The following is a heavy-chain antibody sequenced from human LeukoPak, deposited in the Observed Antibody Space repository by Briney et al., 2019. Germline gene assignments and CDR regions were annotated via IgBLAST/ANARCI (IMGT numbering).Heavy chain of an antibody. Sequence: ASVKVSCKASGCTFSSYAISWVRQAPGQGLEWMGRIIPILGIANYAQKFQGRVTITANKSTSTAYMELSSLRSEDTAVYYCARATDIVVVPAPFDYWGQGTLVTVSS. V-gene: IGHV1-69*04. CDR3: ARATDIVVVPAPFDY. J-gene: IGHJ4*02. CDR2: IIPILGIA. CDR1: GCTFSSYA. D-gene: IGHD2-2*01.